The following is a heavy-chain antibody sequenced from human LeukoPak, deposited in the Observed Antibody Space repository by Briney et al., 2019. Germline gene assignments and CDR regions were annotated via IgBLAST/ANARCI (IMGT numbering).Heavy chain of an antibody. CDR3: ATLYSGSFYYFDY. Sequence: ASVKVSCKVSGYTLTEISMHWVRQAPGKGLEWMGGFDPEDGETIYAQKFQGRVTMTEDTSTDTAYMELSSLRSEDTAVYYCATLYSGSFYYFDYWGQGTLVTVSS. D-gene: IGHD1-26*01. V-gene: IGHV1-24*01. J-gene: IGHJ4*02. CDR2: FDPEDGET. CDR1: GYTLTEIS.